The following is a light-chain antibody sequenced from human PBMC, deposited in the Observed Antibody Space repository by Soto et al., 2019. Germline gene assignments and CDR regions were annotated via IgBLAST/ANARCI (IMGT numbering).Light chain of an antibody. CDR3: QQYNNWPPLT. J-gene: IGKJ4*01. V-gene: IGKV3-15*01. CDR1: QSVSSN. CDR2: GAS. Sequence: EIVMTQSPATLSVSPGERATLSCRASQSVSSNLAWYQQKPGQAPRLLIYGASTRATGIPARFSGSGSGTAVTITISSLQSEDFVVYYCQQYNNWPPLTFGGGTKVEIK.